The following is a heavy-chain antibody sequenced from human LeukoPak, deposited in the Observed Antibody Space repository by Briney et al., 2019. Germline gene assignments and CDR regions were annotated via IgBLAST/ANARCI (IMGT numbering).Heavy chain of an antibody. V-gene: IGHV4-31*03. D-gene: IGHD3-10*01. CDR3: ASSHGGSGSYYPPIGFDY. CDR2: IYYSGST. CDR1: GGSISSGGYY. J-gene: IGHJ4*02. Sequence: SEALSLTCTVSGGSISSGGYYWSWIRQHPGKGLEWIGYIYYSGSTYYNPSLKSRVTISVDTSKNQFSLKLSSVTAADTAVYYCASSHGGSGSYYPPIGFDYWGQGTLVTVSS.